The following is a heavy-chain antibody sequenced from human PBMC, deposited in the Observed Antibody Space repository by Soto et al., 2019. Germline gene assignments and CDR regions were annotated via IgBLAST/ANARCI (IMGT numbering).Heavy chain of an antibody. CDR3: AREFCSGGNCYTYYFDP. V-gene: IGHV3-74*01. J-gene: IGHJ5*02. Sequence: GGSLRLSCAASGLTFNRYWMHWVRHAPGKGLVWVSHINTDGSNTNYADSVKGRFTISGDNAKSTLFLQMNSLRDEDTAVYYCAREFCSGGNCYTYYFDPWGQGIPVTVSS. D-gene: IGHD2-15*01. CDR2: INTDGSNT. CDR1: GLTFNRYW.